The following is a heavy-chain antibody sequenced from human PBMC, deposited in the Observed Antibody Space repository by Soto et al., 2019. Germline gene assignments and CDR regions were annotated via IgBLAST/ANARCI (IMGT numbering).Heavy chain of an antibody. J-gene: IGHJ4*02. CDR1: GFTFSSYA. D-gene: IGHD1-7*01. CDR3: VKANWNYDD. Sequence: EVQLLESGGDLVQPGGSLRLSCAASGFTFSSYAMGWVRQAPGKGLEWVSAISSGGATTYYADPVKGRFTISRDNSKNTLYLLMNSLRVEDTAVYYCVKANWNYDDWGQGTLVTVPS. CDR2: ISSGGATT. V-gene: IGHV3-23*01.